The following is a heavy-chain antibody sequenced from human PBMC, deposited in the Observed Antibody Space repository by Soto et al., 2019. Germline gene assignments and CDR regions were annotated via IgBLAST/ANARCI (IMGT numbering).Heavy chain of an antibody. CDR1: GFSFSTYA. CDR3: AKDNSLHWFDP. J-gene: IGHJ5*02. V-gene: IGHV3-23*01. CDR2: FNGNGGGT. Sequence: EVQLLESGGGLVQPGGSLRLACATSGFSFSTYAMTWVRQAPGKELEWVSTFNGNGGGTYYADSVKGRFTISRDNSKNTLYLQMDSLRAEDTATYYCAKDNSLHWFDPWGQGTLVTVSS. D-gene: IGHD2-15*01.